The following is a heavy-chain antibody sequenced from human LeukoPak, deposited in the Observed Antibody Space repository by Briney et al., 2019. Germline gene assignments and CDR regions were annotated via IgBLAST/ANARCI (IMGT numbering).Heavy chain of an antibody. J-gene: IGHJ6*03. V-gene: IGHV1-2*02. CDR1: GFTFTGYY. CDR3: ARGRTYYYYYSYMNV. CDR2: INPNTGGT. Sequence: ASLKLSCKASGFTFTGYYLHWVRQAPGQGLEWMGWINPNTGGTNYAQKFQGRVTMTRDTSINTAYMELSRLSSDDTAVYYCARGRTYYYYYSYMNVWGKGTTVTVSS.